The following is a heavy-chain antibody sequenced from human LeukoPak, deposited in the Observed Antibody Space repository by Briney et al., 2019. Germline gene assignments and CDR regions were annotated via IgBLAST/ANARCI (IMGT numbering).Heavy chain of an antibody. J-gene: IGHJ3*01. CDR3: VRHTY. V-gene: IGHV3-7*01. CDR1: GFTFSSYW. Sequence: PGGSLRLSCAASGFTFSSYWMSWVRQAPGKGLEWVANIKPDGSEEYYVDSVKGRFSISRDNDRKSVYLQMNSLRVEDTAVYYCVRHTYWGQGTMVTVSS. CDR2: IKPDGSEE.